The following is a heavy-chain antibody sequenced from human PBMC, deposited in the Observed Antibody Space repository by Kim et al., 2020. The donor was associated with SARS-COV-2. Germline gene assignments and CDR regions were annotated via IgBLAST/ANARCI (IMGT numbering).Heavy chain of an antibody. J-gene: IGHJ3*02. V-gene: IGHV3-15*01. CDR3: TTGRNDYGDYGGFDI. D-gene: IGHD4-17*01. Sequence: APVKGRFTNSREDSKNTLYLQMNSLKTEDTAVYYCTTGRNDYGDYGGFDIWGQGTMVTVSS.